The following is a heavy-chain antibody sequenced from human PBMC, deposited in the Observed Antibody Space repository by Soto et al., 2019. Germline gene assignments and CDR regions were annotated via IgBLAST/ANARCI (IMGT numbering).Heavy chain of an antibody. CDR3: AKDYSNYYYYYGMDV. D-gene: IGHD4-4*01. CDR2: ISYDGSNK. CDR1: GFTFSSYG. Sequence: GGSLRLSCAASGFTFSSYGMHWVRQAPGKGLEWVAVISYDGSNKYYADSVKGRFTISRDNSKNTLYLQMNSLRAEDTAVYYCAKDYSNYYYYYGMDVWGQGTTVTSP. V-gene: IGHV3-30*18. J-gene: IGHJ6*02.